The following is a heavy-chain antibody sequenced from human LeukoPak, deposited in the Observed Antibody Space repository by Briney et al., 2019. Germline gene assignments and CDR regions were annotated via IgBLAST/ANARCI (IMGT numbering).Heavy chain of an antibody. CDR2: INPNSGGT. D-gene: IGHD3-22*01. V-gene: IGHV1-2*02. CDR1: GYTFSIYY. J-gene: IGHJ3*02. Sequence: ASVKVSCKASGYTFSIYYIHWVRQAPGQGLEWMGWINPNSGGTNYAQKFQGRVTMTRDTSISTAYMELSRLRSDDTAVYYCAILGHYYDRRDAFDIWGQGTMVTVSS. CDR3: AILGHYYDRRDAFDI.